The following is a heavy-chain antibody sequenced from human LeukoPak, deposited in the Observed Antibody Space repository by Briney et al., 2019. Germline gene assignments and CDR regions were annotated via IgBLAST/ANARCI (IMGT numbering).Heavy chain of an antibody. V-gene: IGHV3-43*01. J-gene: IGHJ6*03. CDR2: ISWDGGTT. CDR3: AREWVGAYCSSTSCYEGYYMDV. D-gene: IGHD2-2*01. Sequence: GGSLRLSCAASGFTFDDYTMHWVRQAPGKGLEWVSLISWDGGTTYYADSVRDRFTISRDNSKNSLYLQMNSLRAEDTAVYYCAREWVGAYCSSTSCYEGYYMDVWGEGTTVTVSS. CDR1: GFTFDDYT.